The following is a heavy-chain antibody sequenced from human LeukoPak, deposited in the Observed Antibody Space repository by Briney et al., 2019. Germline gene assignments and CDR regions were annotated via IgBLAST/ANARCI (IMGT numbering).Heavy chain of an antibody. D-gene: IGHD5-18*01. CDR1: GGTFSSYA. CDR3: ARGGGDTAMENFDY. J-gene: IGHJ4*02. CDR2: IIPIFGTA. Sequence: ASVKVSCKASGGTFSSYAISWVRQAPGQGLEWMGGIIPIFGTANYAQKFQGRVTITADKSTSTAYMELSSLRSEDTAVYYCARGGGDTAMENFDYWGQGTLVTVSS. V-gene: IGHV1-69*06.